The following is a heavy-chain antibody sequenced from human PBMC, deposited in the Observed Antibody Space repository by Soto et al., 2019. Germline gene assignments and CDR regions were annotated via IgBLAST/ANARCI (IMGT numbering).Heavy chain of an antibody. Sequence: EVQLVESGGGLVQPGGSLRLSCAASGFTFSSYAMHWVRQAPGKGLEYVSAISSNGGSTYYANSVKGRFTISRDNSKNTLYLQMGSLRAEDMAVYYCARVGGSWSYYYYYKDVWGKGTTVTVSS. J-gene: IGHJ6*03. D-gene: IGHD3-10*01. CDR1: GFTFSSYA. CDR3: ARVGGSWSYYYYYKDV. V-gene: IGHV3-64*01. CDR2: ISSNGGST.